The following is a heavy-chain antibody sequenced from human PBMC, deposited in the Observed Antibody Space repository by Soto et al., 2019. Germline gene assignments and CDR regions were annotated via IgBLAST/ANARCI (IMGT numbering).Heavy chain of an antibody. CDR1: GFTFDDYA. CDR3: VKGKWYYNTWYLDY. V-gene: IGHV3-9*01. CDR2: ISWNSGSI. Sequence: PGGSLRLSCAASGFTFDDYAMHWVRQAPGKGLEWVASISWNSGSIGYADSVKGRFTISRDNAKNSLSLQMNSLRPEDTALYYWVKGKWYYNTWYLDYWGQGTLVTVSS. J-gene: IGHJ4*02. D-gene: IGHD6-13*01.